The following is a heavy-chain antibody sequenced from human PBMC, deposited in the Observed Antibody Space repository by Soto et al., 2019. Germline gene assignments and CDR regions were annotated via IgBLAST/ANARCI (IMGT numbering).Heavy chain of an antibody. CDR3: ARGDVRYYGSGSSSFDA. D-gene: IGHD3-10*01. Sequence: NFQGRVTITRDTSASTAYMEMSSLRSEDTAVYYCARGDVRYYGSGSSSFDAWGQGTRVTVSS. J-gene: IGHJ5*02. V-gene: IGHV1-3*01.